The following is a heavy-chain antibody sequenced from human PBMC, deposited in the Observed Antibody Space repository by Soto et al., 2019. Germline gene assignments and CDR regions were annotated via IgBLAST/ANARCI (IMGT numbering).Heavy chain of an antibody. V-gene: IGHV1-2*04. CDR1: GYTFTGYY. D-gene: IGHD5-12*01. Sequence: GASVKASCKASGYTFTGYYMHCVRQAPGQGLEWMGWINPNSGGTNYAQKFQGWVTMTRDTSISTAYMELSRLRSDDTAVYYCARDGNLRDGYNRYYYYYMDVWGKGTTVTVSS. CDR3: ARDGNLRDGYNRYYYYYMDV. CDR2: INPNSGGT. J-gene: IGHJ6*03.